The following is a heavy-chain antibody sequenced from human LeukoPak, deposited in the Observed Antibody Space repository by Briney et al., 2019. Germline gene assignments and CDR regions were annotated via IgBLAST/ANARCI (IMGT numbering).Heavy chain of an antibody. CDR2: TSGSGGST. CDR3: AKEAWLTGWNYYFDY. Sequence: GGSLRLSCAASGFTFSSYAMSWVRQAPGKGLERVSATSGSGGSTYYADSVKGRFTISRDNSKNTLYLQMNSLRAEDTAVYYCAKEAWLTGWNYYFDYWGQATLVTVSS. V-gene: IGHV3-23*01. J-gene: IGHJ4*02. D-gene: IGHD5-12*01. CDR1: GFTFSSYA.